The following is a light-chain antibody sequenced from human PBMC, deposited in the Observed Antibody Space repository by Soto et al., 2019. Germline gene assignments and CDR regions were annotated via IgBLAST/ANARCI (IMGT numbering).Light chain of an antibody. Sequence: DIXXTXSPSTXXXSVGDRVTITCRASQSINNWLAWYQQKPGKAPKLLIYRASSLENGVPSRFSGRGSGTEFIFTITSLQPDDFATYYCQQYSSASTFGQGTKVEI. V-gene: IGKV1-5*03. CDR1: QSINNW. CDR2: RAS. J-gene: IGKJ1*01. CDR3: QQYSSAST.